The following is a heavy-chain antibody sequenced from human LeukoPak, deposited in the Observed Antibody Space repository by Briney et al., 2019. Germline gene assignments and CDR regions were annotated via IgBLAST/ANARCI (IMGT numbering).Heavy chain of an antibody. J-gene: IGHJ4*02. V-gene: IGHV3-23*01. CDR2: ISGSGGST. Sequence: GSLRLSCAASGFTFSSYAMSWVRQAPGKGLEWVSAISGSGGSTYYADSVKGRFTISRDNSKNTLYLQMNSLRAEDTAVYYCAKDERYCSGGSCGLYTDYWGQGTLVTVSS. CDR3: AKDERYCSGGSCGLYTDY. CDR1: GFTFSSYA. D-gene: IGHD2-15*01.